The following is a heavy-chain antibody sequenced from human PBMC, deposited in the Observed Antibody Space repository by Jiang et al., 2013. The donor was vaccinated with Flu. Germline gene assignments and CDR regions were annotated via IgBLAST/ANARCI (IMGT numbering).Heavy chain of an antibody. D-gene: IGHD5-12*01. Sequence: GPGLVKPSETLSLTCTVSGGSISSSSYYWGWIRQPPGKGLEWIVSIYYGGSTYYNSSLTSRVAISVDTSRNQFSLELTSVTAADTAVYFCARHLRGTGYEPFDYWGQGILVTVSS. J-gene: IGHJ4*02. V-gene: IGHV4-39*01. CDR1: GGSISSSSYY. CDR3: ARHLRGTGYEPFDY. CDR2: IYYGGST.